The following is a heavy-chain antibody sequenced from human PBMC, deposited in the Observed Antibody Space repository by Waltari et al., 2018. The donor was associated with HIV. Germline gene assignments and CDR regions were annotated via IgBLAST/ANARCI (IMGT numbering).Heavy chain of an antibody. CDR3: AKARVTTKIYFYYGLDV. CDR1: GFTFNNYA. V-gene: IGHV3-23*01. J-gene: IGHJ6*02. Sequence: EVELLESGGGLVQPGGSLRLSCAASGFTFNNYALIWVRQAPGKGLEWISGIGGTGGTYYADSVKGRFTISRDNSKNTLYLQMDSLRAEDTAIYYCAKARVTTKIYFYYGLDVWGQGTTVTVSS. D-gene: IGHD4-17*01. CDR2: IGGTGGT.